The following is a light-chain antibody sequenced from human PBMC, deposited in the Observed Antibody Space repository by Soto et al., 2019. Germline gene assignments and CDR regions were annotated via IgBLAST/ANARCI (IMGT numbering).Light chain of an antibody. V-gene: IGLV2-14*03. J-gene: IGLJ1*01. CDR1: SSDVGGYNF. CDR2: DVS. CDR3: SSYTSSYTYV. Sequence: QSVLTQPASVSGSPGQSVTISCAGTSSDVGGYNFVSWYQQHPGKAPQLMIYDVSRRPSGVSNRFSGSKSGNTASLTISGLQAEDEADYYCSSYTSSYTYVFGTGTKLTVL.